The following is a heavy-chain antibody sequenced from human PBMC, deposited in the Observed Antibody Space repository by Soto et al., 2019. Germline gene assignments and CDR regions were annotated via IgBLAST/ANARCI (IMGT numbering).Heavy chain of an antibody. CDR3: ARDLRGYRDYAIDAFDI. Sequence: EVQLVESGGGLVQPGGSLRLSCAASGFTFGIYWMHWVRQTPGKGLVWVSRINSDGSSTSYADSVKGRFTISRDNAKNTLYLQMNSLRAEDTAIYYCARDLRGYRDYAIDAFDIWGQGTMVTVSS. V-gene: IGHV3-74*01. CDR1: GFTFGIYW. J-gene: IGHJ3*02. D-gene: IGHD4-17*01. CDR2: INSDGSST.